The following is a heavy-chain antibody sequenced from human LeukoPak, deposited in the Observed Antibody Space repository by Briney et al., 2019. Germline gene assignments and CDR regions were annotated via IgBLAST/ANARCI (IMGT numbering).Heavy chain of an antibody. D-gene: IGHD6-19*01. CDR2: VTGSGSTI. V-gene: IGHV3-48*03. J-gene: IGHJ4*02. CDR1: GFTFSSYE. CDR3: ARDATPQYSSGWVFFDS. Sequence: GGSLRLSCAASGFTFSSYEMNWVRQAPGKGPEWLSYVTGSGSTINYADSVKGRFTISRDNAKNSLYLQMNSLRAEDTAVYYCARDATPQYSSGWVFFDSWGQGTLVTVSS.